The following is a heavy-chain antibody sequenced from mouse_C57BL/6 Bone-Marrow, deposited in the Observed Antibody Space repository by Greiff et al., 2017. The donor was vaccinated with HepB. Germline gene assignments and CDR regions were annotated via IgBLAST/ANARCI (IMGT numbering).Heavy chain of an antibody. CDR3: TRGEKLGLDY. Sequence: EVMLVESGEGLVKPGGSLKLSCAASGFTFRSYAMSWVRQPPAKRLEWVAYISSGGDYIYSADTVKGRFTISRDNARNTLYLQMSSLKSEDTAMYYCTRGEKLGLDYWGQGTTLTVSS. CDR2: ISSGGDYI. V-gene: IGHV5-9-1*02. CDR1: GFTFRSYA. D-gene: IGHD4-1*01. J-gene: IGHJ2*01.